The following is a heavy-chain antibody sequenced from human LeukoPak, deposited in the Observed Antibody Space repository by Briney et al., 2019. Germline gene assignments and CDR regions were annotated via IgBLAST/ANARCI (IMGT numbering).Heavy chain of an antibody. D-gene: IGHD1-26*01. CDR1: GGSISSSSYY. Sequence: SETLSLTCTVSGGSISSSSYYWGWIRQPPGKGLEWIGTIHYSGSTYYNPSLKSRVTMSVDTSKNQFSLKLSSVTAADTAVYYCARHPSGSSFDYWGQGTLVTVSS. V-gene: IGHV4-39*01. CDR2: IHYSGST. CDR3: ARHPSGSSFDY. J-gene: IGHJ4*02.